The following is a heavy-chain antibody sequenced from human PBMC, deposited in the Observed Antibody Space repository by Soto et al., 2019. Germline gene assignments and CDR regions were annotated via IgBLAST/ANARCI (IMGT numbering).Heavy chain of an antibody. J-gene: IGHJ6*03. CDR3: ARILRGYYYYYYMDV. V-gene: IGHV4-34*01. CDR1: GGSFSGYY. CDR2: INHSGST. D-gene: IGHD2-8*01. Sequence: SETLSLTCAVYGGSFSGYYWSWIRQPPGKGLEWIGEINHSGSTNYNPSLKSRVTISVDTSKNQFSLKLSSVTAADTAVYYCARILRGYYYYYYMDVWGKGTTVTVSS.